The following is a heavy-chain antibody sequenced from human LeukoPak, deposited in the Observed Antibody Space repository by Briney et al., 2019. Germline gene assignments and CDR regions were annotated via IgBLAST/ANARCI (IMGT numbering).Heavy chain of an antibody. V-gene: IGHV5-51*01. Sequence: GASLQISCKASGYSFTSYWIGWGRRIPGKGLEWMGIIYPGNSDTRYSPSFPGQVTISADNSISTAYLQWSSLKASDTAMYYCARRYCSTTSCYNTFDIWGQGTMVTVS. CDR1: GYSFTSYW. CDR2: IYPGNSDT. J-gene: IGHJ3*02. CDR3: ARRYCSTTSCYNTFDI. D-gene: IGHD2-2*02.